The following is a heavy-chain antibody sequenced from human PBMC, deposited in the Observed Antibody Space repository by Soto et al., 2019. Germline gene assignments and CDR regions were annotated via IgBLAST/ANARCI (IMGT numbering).Heavy chain of an antibody. D-gene: IGHD1-26*01. CDR1: GFTFSSYG. Sequence: GVMRLSCAASGFTFSSYGMHWVRQAPGKGLEWVAVIWYDGSNKYYADSVKGRFTISRDNSKNTLYLQMNSLRAEDTAVYYCARDRGGSYYGFDYWGQGTLVTVSS. CDR3: ARDRGGSYYGFDY. J-gene: IGHJ4*02. CDR2: IWYDGSNK. V-gene: IGHV3-33*01.